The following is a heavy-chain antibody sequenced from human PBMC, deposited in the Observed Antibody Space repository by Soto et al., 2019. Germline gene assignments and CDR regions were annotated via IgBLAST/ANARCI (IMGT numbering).Heavy chain of an antibody. Sequence: PSETLSLTCTVSGASITSGGYYWSWIRQPPGKGLEWIGYIYYSGSTNYNPSLKSRVTISLDTSMNQFSLKLTSVTAADTAVYYCVRDDGNYSRYFAHWGPGILVTVSS. CDR2: IYYSGST. CDR1: GASITSGGYY. CDR3: VRDDGNYSRYFAH. D-gene: IGHD1-26*01. V-gene: IGHV4-61*08. J-gene: IGHJ4*02.